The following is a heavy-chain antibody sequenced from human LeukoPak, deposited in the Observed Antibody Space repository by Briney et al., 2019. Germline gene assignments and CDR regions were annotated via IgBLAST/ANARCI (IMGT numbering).Heavy chain of an antibody. CDR2: IIPIFGTA. CDR3: ARLRDYYDSSGYYPQFDY. D-gene: IGHD3-22*01. V-gene: IGHV1-69*13. Sequence: SVKVSCKASGGTFSSYAISWVRQAPGQGLEWMGGIIPIFGTANYAQKFQGRVTITADESTSTAYMELSSLRSEDTAVYYCARLRDYYDSSGYYPQFDYWGQGTLVTVSS. CDR1: GGTFSSYA. J-gene: IGHJ4*02.